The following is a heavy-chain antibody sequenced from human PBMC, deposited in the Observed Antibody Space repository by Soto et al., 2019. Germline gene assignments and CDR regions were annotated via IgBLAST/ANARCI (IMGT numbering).Heavy chain of an antibody. Sequence: EVQLVESGGGLVQPGGSLRLSCAAPGFTFSTYWMTWVRQPPGKGLEWVANMDQDGSETYYVDSVRGRFTVSRDNAKNPLYLQMNSLRVEDTAVYYCVCGGNFFIYWGQGTLVTVSP. CDR1: GFTFSTYW. J-gene: IGHJ4*02. D-gene: IGHD3-16*01. CDR2: MDQDGSET. V-gene: IGHV3-7*01. CDR3: VCGGNFFIY.